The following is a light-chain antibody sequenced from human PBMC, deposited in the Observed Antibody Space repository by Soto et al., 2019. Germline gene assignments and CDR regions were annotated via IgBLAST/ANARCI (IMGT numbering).Light chain of an antibody. CDR2: AAS. J-gene: IGKJ1*01. CDR3: QQLQSYPRT. Sequence: DIQLTQSPSFLSASVGDRVTITCRASQGISSYLAWYQQKPGKAPKVLIYAASTLESGVPSRFSGSGSGTEFTLTINSLQTEDFGSYFCQQLQSYPRTFGQGTKVEIK. V-gene: IGKV1-9*01. CDR1: QGISSY.